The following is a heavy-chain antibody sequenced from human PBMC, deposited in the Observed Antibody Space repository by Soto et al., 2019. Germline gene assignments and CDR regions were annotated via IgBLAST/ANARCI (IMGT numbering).Heavy chain of an antibody. CDR1: GFTFSSYG. V-gene: IGHV3-30*18. J-gene: IGHJ4*02. CDR3: AKVRVRPYYFDY. CDR2: ISYDGSNK. Sequence: QVQLVESGGGVVQPGRSLRLSCAASGFTFSSYGMHWVRQAPGKGLEWVAVISYDGSNKYYADSVKGRFTISRDNSKNTLYLQMNSLRAKDTAVYYCAKVRVRPYYFDYWGQGTLVTVSS.